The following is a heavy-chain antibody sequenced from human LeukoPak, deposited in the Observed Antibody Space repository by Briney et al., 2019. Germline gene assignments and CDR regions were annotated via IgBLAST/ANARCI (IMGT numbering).Heavy chain of an antibody. J-gene: IGHJ4*02. D-gene: IGHD4-23*01. CDR1: GFTFSSYW. CDR2: IKQDASQE. CDR3: AKEAEDGGNSDRYYFDY. V-gene: IGHV3-7*01. Sequence: GGSLRLSCAASGFTFSSYWMSWVRQAPGKGPEWVAHIKQDASQEYHVDSVKGRFTISRDNAKNSLYLQMNSLRAEDTAVYYCAKEAEDGGNSDRYYFDYWGQGTLVTVSS.